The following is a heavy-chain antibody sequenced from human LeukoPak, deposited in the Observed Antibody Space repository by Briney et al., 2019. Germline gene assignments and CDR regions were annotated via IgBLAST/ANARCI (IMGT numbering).Heavy chain of an antibody. V-gene: IGHV3-7*01. CDR1: GFTFSTYW. CDR3: ADGTTPDY. D-gene: IGHD1-7*01. J-gene: IGHJ4*02. CDR2: IKQDGSET. Sequence: GGSLRLSCAASGFTFSTYWISWVRQAPGRGLEWVASIKQDGSETYYVDSVKGRFTISRDNAKNTLYLQLNSLRPEDTAVYYCADGTTPDYWGQGTLVTVSS.